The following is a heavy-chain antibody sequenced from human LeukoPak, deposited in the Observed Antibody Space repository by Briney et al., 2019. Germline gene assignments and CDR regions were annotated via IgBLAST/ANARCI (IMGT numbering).Heavy chain of an antibody. Sequence: SETLSLTCTVSGGSISSSTYYWAWIRQSPGKGLEWIGSITYSGSTYYNPSLESRVTISVDTSKNQFSLRLISVTAVDTAVYYCARLSPLQQSPSYYYGMDVWGQGTTVTVSS. CDR2: ITYSGST. V-gene: IGHV4-39*01. CDR3: ARLSPLQQSPSYYYGMDV. CDR1: GGSISSSTYY. D-gene: IGHD4-11*01. J-gene: IGHJ6*02.